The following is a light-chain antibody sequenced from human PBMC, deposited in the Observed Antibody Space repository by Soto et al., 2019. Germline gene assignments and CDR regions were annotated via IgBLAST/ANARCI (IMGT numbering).Light chain of an antibody. CDR2: GNS. CDR1: SSHIGAGYD. V-gene: IGLV1-40*01. CDR3: QSYDSSLSGYV. Sequence: VLTQPPSVSGAPGQRVTISCTRSSSHIGAGYDVHWYQQLPGTAPKLLIYGNSNRPSGVPDRFSGSKSGTSASLAITGLQAEDEADYYCQSYDSSLSGYVFGTGTKVTVL. J-gene: IGLJ1*01.